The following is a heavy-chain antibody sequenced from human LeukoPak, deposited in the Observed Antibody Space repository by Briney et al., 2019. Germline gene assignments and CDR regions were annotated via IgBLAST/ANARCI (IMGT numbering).Heavy chain of an antibody. J-gene: IGHJ4*02. CDR1: GFTFSSYA. CDR2: ISSSGGST. Sequence: GGSLRLSCSASGFTFSSYAMHWVRQAPGKGLEYVSGISSSGGSTYYADSVKGRFTISRDNSKNTLYLQMNSLRAEDTAVYYCARSGYDRDYWGQGTLVTVSS. V-gene: IGHV3-64*04. CDR3: ARSGYDRDY. D-gene: IGHD5-12*01.